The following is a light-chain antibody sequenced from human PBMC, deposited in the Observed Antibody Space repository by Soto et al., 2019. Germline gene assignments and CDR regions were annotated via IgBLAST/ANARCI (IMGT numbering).Light chain of an antibody. CDR2: GAS. Sequence: EIVLTQSPGTLSLSPGERATLSCRASQSVSSSYLDWYQQKPGQAPRLLVYGASSRATGIPDRFSGSGSGTAFTLTVSRSGAEDFAVHYSQRYGSLPQTFDKGSLLE. J-gene: IGKJ5*01. CDR3: QRYGSLPQT. CDR1: QSVSSSY. V-gene: IGKV3-20*01.